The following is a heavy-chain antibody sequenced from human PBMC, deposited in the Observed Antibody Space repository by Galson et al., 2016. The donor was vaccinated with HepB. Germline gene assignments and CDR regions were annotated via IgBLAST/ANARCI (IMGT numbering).Heavy chain of an antibody. Sequence: QSGAEVKKPGESLKISCKASGYTFTNYGVTWVRQAPGQGLEWMGWISGYNGNTIYAQKFQGRVTMTTDTSTNTAYMELRSLRSDDTAVYYCARDSYYLVATITSIFDYWGQGTLVTVSS. D-gene: IGHD5-12*01. CDR2: ISGYNGNT. CDR1: GYTFTNYG. V-gene: IGHV1-18*01. CDR3: ARDSYYLVATITSIFDY. J-gene: IGHJ4*02.